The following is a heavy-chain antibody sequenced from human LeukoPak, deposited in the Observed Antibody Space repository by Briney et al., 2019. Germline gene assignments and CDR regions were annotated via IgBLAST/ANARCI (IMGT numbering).Heavy chain of an antibody. J-gene: IGHJ4*02. CDR1: GFTFSNNA. V-gene: IGHV3-64D*09. CDR3: ASTYYYDSSGYYPFDY. D-gene: IGHD3-22*01. Sequence: GGSLRLSCSASGFTFSNNAMHWVRQGPGKGLEYVSGITSNGRTTHYADSVKGRFTISRDNSKNTLSLQMSSLRAEDTAVYCCASTYYYDSSGYYPFDYWGQGTQVTVSS. CDR2: ITSNGRTT.